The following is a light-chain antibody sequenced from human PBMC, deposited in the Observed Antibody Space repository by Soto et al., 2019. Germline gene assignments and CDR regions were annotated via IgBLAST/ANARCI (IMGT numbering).Light chain of an antibody. CDR3: CSYAGSYTFV. V-gene: IGLV2-11*01. Sequence: QSALTRPRSVSGSPGQSVTISCTGTSSDVGGYNYVSRYQQHPGKAPKLMIYDVSKRPSGVPDRFSGSKSGNTASLTISGLQAEDEADYYCCSYAGSYTFVFGTGTKVTVL. J-gene: IGLJ1*01. CDR1: SSDVGGYNY. CDR2: DVS.